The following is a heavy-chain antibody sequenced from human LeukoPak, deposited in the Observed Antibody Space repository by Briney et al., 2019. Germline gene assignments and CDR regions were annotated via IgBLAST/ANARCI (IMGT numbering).Heavy chain of an antibody. CDR2: INGDNGNT. D-gene: IGHD3-9*01. J-gene: IGHJ5*02. V-gene: IGHV1-3*01. CDR3: ARAPYDILTGYSLNWFDP. Sequence: ASVKVSCKASGYTFTTYAMHWVRQAPGQRLEWMGWINGDNGNTKYSQKFQGRVTITRDTSAYTGYMELRSLISAGTAVYFCARAPYDILTGYSLNWFDPWGQGTLVTVSS. CDR1: GYTFTTYA.